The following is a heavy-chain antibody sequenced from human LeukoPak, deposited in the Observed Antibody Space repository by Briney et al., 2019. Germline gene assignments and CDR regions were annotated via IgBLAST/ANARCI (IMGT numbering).Heavy chain of an antibody. Sequence: NPSETLSLTCTVSGGSISSGGYYWSWIRQPPGKGLEWIGYIYHSGSTYYNPSLKSRVTISVDKSKNQFSLKLSSVTAADTAVYYCARVGITMIIDYWGQGTLVTVSS. CDR2: IYHSGST. V-gene: IGHV4-30-2*01. J-gene: IGHJ4*02. CDR1: GGSISSGGYY. D-gene: IGHD3-22*01. CDR3: ARVGITMIIDY.